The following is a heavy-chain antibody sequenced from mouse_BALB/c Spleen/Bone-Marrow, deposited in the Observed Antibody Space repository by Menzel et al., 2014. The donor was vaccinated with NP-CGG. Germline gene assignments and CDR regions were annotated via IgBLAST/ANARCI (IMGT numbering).Heavy chain of an antibody. CDR1: GFNIKDTY. CDR2: IDPANGNT. CDR3: ANYYYGYYFDS. V-gene: IGHV14-3*02. J-gene: IGHJ2*01. Sequence: VQLQQSGAELVKPGASVKLSCTTSGFNIKDTYMHWVKQGPEQGLEWIGRIDPANGNTKYDPKFQGKATITADTPSNTAYLQLSSLTSEDTAVYYCANYYYGYYFDSWGQGTTLTVSS. D-gene: IGHD1-1*01.